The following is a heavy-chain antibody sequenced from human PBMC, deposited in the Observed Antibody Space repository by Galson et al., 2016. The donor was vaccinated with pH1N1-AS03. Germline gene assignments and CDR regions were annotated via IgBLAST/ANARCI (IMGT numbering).Heavy chain of an antibody. J-gene: IGHJ4*02. Sequence: SLRLSCAASGFTFRNYAMSWVRQAPGKGLEWVSAISGDGSVTHYADSVKGRFTISRDNSKSTLYLQMSSMRAEDTAVYYCARWERWGQGTLVTVSS. CDR2: ISGDGSVT. D-gene: IGHD1-1*01. CDR3: ARWER. CDR1: GFTFRNYA. V-gene: IGHV3-23*01.